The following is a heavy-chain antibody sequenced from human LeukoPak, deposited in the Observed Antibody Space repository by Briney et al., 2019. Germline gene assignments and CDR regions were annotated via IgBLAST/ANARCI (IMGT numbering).Heavy chain of an antibody. V-gene: IGHV1-46*01. Sequence: GASVKVSCKACGYTFTSYYMHWVRQAPGQGLEWMGIINPSGGSTSYAQKFQGRVTMTRDTSTSTVYMELSSLRSEDTAVYYCASLSSIAAPRFDPPEYYFDYWGQGTLVTVSS. CDR2: INPSGGST. CDR1: GYTFTSYY. J-gene: IGHJ4*02. CDR3: ASLSSIAAPRFDPPEYYFDY. D-gene: IGHD6-6*01.